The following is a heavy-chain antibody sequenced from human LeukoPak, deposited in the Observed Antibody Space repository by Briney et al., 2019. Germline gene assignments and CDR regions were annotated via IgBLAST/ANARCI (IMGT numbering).Heavy chain of an antibody. Sequence: PGGSLRLSCAASGFTFSSYSMNWVRQAPGKGLEWVSSISSSSSYIYYADSVKGRFTISRDNAKNSLYLQMNSLRAEDTAVYYCARDRQDYYDSSGYYYFDYWGQGTLVTVSS. CDR3: ARDRQDYYDSSGYYYFDY. V-gene: IGHV3-21*01. D-gene: IGHD3-22*01. CDR2: ISSSSSYI. CDR1: GFTFSSYS. J-gene: IGHJ4*02.